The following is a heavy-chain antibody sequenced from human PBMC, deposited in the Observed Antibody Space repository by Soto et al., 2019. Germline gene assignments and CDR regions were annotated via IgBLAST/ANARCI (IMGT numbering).Heavy chain of an antibody. D-gene: IGHD6-19*01. J-gene: IGHJ4*01. V-gene: IGHV3-9*01. Sequence: GGSLRLSCAASGFTFDDYAMHWVRQAPGKGLEWVSGISWNSGNIGYADSVKGRFTISRDNAKNSLYLQMNSLSTEDTALYYCSKDSSRGCSFLDYWGHGTLVTVSS. CDR1: GFTFDDYA. CDR2: ISWNSGNI. CDR3: SKDSSRGCSFLDY.